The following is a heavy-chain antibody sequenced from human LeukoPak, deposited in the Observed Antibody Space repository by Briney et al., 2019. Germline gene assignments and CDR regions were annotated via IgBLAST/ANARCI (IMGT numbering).Heavy chain of an antibody. CDR1: GFTFSSYS. Sequence: GGSLRLSCAASGFTFSSYSMNWVRQAPGKGLEWVANIKQDGIETNYVDSVKGRFTMSRDNAKNSAYLQMNSLRAEDTALYYCAGGRGWLIDYWGQGILVTVSS. V-gene: IGHV3-7*04. D-gene: IGHD6-19*01. CDR3: AGGRGWLIDY. CDR2: IKQDGIET. J-gene: IGHJ4*02.